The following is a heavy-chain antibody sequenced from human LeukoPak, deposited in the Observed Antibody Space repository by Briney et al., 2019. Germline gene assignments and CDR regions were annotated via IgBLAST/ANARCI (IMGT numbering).Heavy chain of an antibody. J-gene: IGHJ4*02. D-gene: IGHD6-13*01. Sequence: ASVTVSCKASGYTFTSYGISWVRQAPGQGLEWMGWINPNSGGTNYAQNFQGRVSMTTDTSTSTAYMELRSLRSDDTAVYYCARRVHSSSWSSYFDYWGQETLVTVSS. CDR2: INPNSGGT. CDR3: ARRVHSSSWSSYFDY. V-gene: IGHV1-18*01. CDR1: GYTFTSYG.